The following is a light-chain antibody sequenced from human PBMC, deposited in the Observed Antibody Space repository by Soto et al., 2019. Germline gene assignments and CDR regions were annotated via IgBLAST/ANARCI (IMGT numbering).Light chain of an antibody. J-gene: IGKJ2*02. CDR3: QQGT. CDR1: QSVSSSY. V-gene: IGKV3-20*01. Sequence: EIVLTQSPGTLSLSPGERATLSCRASQSVSSSYLAWYQQKTGQAPRLLIYGASSRATGIPDRFSGSGSGTDFTLTISRLEPEDFALYYCQQGTFGQGTKLEIK. CDR2: GAS.